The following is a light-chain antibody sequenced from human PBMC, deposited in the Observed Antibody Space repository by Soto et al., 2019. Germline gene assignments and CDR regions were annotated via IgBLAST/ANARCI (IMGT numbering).Light chain of an antibody. J-gene: IGKJ2*01. V-gene: IGKV3-15*01. CDR1: QSVSSY. CDR2: GAS. CDR3: QQYNNWPPYT. Sequence: EIVMTQSPATLSVSPGERATLSCRASQSVSSYLAWYQQKPGQAPRLLIYGASTRATGIPARFSGSGSGTEFTLTIRSLQSEDYAVYYCQQYNNWPPYTFGQGTKGDIK.